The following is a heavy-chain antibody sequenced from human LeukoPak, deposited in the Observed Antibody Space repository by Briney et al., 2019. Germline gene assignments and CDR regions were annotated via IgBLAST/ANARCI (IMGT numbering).Heavy chain of an antibody. Sequence: SVKVSCMASGGTFSSYAISWVRQAPGQGLEWMGGIIPIFGTANYAQKFQGRVTLTADESTSTAYMELSSLRSEDTAVYYCARPLQPVPRGSSGYDLSGMDVWGKGTTVTVSS. CDR1: GGTFSSYA. V-gene: IGHV1-69*13. J-gene: IGHJ6*04. CDR3: ARPLQPVPRGSSGYDLSGMDV. D-gene: IGHD5-12*01. CDR2: IIPIFGTA.